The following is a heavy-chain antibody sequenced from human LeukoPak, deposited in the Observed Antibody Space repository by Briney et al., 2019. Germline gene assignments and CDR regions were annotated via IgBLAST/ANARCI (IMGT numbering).Heavy chain of an antibody. CDR2: ISGSGGST. CDR1: GFTFSSYA. V-gene: IGHV3-23*01. J-gene: IGHJ4*02. D-gene: IGHD6-19*01. CDR3: ARDSSGPLY. Sequence: PGGSLRLSCAASGFTFSSYAMTWVRQAPGKGLEWVSVISGSGGSTYYADSVKGRFTISRDNSKNTLYLQMNSLSAEDTAVYYCARDSSGPLYWGQGTLVTVSS.